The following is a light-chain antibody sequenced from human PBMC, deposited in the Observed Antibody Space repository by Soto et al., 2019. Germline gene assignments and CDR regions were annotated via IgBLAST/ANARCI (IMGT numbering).Light chain of an antibody. Sequence: QSALIQPPSASGSPGQSVAISCTGTSSDIGGYNYVSWYQQHPGKAPKVMIYEVNKRPSGVPDRFSGSKSGNTASLTVSGLQAEDEADYYCSSYASSNTIVFGTGTKVTVL. V-gene: IGLV2-8*01. CDR1: SSDIGGYNY. CDR2: EVN. CDR3: SSYASSNTIV. J-gene: IGLJ1*01.